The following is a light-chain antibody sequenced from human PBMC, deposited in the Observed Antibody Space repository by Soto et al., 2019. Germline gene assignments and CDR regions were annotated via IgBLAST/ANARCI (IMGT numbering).Light chain of an antibody. J-gene: IGLJ3*02. V-gene: IGLV4-60*02. CDR3: ETWYSNTHKV. Sequence: QSVLTQSSSASASLGSSVKLTCILSSGHSTYIIAWHQQQPGKAPRFLMTLDRSGSYNRGSGVPDRFSGSSSGADRYLTIANLQFEDEGDYYCETWYSNTHKVFGGGTKVTVL. CDR1: SGHSTYI. CDR2: LDRSGSY.